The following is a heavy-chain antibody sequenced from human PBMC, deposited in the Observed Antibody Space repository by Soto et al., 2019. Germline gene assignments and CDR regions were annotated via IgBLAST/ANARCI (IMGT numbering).Heavy chain of an antibody. Sequence: VQLVESGGGEVQPGRSLRLSCAASGFTYTDFALHWVRQAPGKGLEWVAIISYDGSDKYYADSVKGRFAISRDNPKNTLYLEINSRSPEDTAVYFCVRRAWDSYYDIDVWGQGTTVTVFS. D-gene: IGHD3-22*01. V-gene: IGHV3-30*09. J-gene: IGHJ6*02. CDR1: GFTYTDFA. CDR3: VRRAWDSYYDIDV. CDR2: ISYDGSDK.